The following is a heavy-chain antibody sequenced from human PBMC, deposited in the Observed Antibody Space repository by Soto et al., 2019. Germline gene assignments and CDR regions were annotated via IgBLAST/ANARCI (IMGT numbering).Heavy chain of an antibody. CDR1: GFTLSYYA. CDR2: IGSAGIT. Sequence: GGSLRLSCAASGFTLSYYAMSWVRQAPGKGLEWVSVIGSAGITYYADSVKGRFTVSRDDSKNTLYLQMDSLRADDTAVYYCAKDSISRNRIYDPFDIWGQGTMVTVSS. J-gene: IGHJ3*02. D-gene: IGHD3-3*02. CDR3: AKDSISRNRIYDPFDI. V-gene: IGHV3-23*01.